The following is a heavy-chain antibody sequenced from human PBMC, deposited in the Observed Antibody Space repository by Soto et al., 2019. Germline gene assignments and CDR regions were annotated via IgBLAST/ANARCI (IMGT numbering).Heavy chain of an antibody. J-gene: IGHJ5*02. CDR1: GGSISSSSYY. Sequence: PSETLSLTCTVSGGSISSSSYYWGWIRQPPGKGLEWIGSIYYSGSTYYNPSLKSRVTISVDTSKNQFSLKLSSVTAADTAVYYCAREGGTAGWFDPWGQGTLVTVSS. CDR2: IYYSGST. CDR3: AREGGTAGWFDP. V-gene: IGHV4-39*07. D-gene: IGHD3-16*01.